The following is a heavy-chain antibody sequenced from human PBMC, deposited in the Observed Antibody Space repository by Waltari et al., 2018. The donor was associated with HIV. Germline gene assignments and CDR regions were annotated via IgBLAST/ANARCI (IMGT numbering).Heavy chain of an antibody. CDR2: INQDGSEK. J-gene: IGHJ4*02. V-gene: IGHV3-7*03. CDR1: GFTFSSYW. D-gene: IGHD2-15*01. Sequence: EVQLVESGGGLVQPGGSLRLSCAASGFTFSSYWMTWVRQAPGKGLEWVANINQDGSEKNYVDSVKGRFTISRDNAKNSLNLQMNSLRAEDTAVYYCASARGPADWGQGTLVTVSS. CDR3: ASARGPAD.